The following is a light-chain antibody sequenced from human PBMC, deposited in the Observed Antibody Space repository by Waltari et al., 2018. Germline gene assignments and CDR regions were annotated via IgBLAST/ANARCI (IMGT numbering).Light chain of an antibody. Sequence: EIVMTQAPVTLSVSPGERATLFCMASQSVSSNLAWYQQKPGRGPRLLIYGASIRANGIPARFTGSGSGTEFTLTISSLQAEDVAVYYCQQYCTIPITFGQGTRLDIK. V-gene: IGKV3-15*01. CDR2: GAS. CDR1: QSVSSN. CDR3: QQYCTIPIT. J-gene: IGKJ5*01.